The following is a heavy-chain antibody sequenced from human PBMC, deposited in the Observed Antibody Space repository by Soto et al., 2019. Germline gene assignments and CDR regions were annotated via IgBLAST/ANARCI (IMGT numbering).Heavy chain of an antibody. V-gene: IGHV3-7*03. CDR2: IKHDGSEK. Sequence: EVQLVESGGNLVQPGGSLRLSCAASGLTFSKYWVTWVRQAPGKGLAWVATIKHDGSEKSYLDSVEGRFTISRDNSKNSLSLQMNSLRGEDTAVYFCASVPGSPGYHGLDVWGPVTTVTVSS. D-gene: IGHD5-12*01. CDR1: GLTFSKYW. CDR3: ASVPGSPGYHGLDV. J-gene: IGHJ6*02.